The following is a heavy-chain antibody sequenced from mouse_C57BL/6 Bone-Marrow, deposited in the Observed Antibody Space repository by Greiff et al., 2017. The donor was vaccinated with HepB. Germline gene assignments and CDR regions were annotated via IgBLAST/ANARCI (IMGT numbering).Heavy chain of an antibody. Sequence: QVQLQQPGAELVRPGSSVKLSCKASGYTFTSYWMHWVKQRPIQGLEWIGNIDPSDSETHYNQKFKDKATLTVDKSSSTAYMQLSSLTSEDSAVYYCAREGYYATDYWGQGTSVTVSS. J-gene: IGHJ4*01. CDR2: IDPSDSET. V-gene: IGHV1-52*01. CDR1: GYTFTSYW. CDR3: AREGYYATDY.